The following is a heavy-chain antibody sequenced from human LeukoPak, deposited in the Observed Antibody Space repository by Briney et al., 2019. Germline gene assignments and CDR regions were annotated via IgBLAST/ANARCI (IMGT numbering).Heavy chain of an antibody. CDR2: IHYSGST. CDR1: GGSISSYY. V-gene: IGHV4-59*01. CDR3: ARDITGSGPYYYYYGMDV. Sequence: SETLSLTCTVSGGSISSYYWSSIRQPPGKGLEWVGSIHYSGSTNYNPSLKSRVTISVDTSKNQFSLKLSSATAADTAVYYCARDITGSGPYYYYYGMDVWGQGTTVTVSS. D-gene: IGHD2-15*01. J-gene: IGHJ6*02.